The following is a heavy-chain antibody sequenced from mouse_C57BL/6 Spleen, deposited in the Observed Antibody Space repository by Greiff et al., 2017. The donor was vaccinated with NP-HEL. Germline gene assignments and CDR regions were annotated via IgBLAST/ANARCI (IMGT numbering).Heavy chain of an antibody. D-gene: IGHD1-1*01. Sequence: QVQLKQPGAELVRPGSSVTLSCKASGYTFTSYWMHWVKQRPIQGLEWIGNIDPSDSETHYIQKFKDKATLTVDKSSSTAYMQLSSLTSEDSAVYNCARCYGISYGYFDVWSTGTTVTVSS. CDR2: IDPSDSET. CDR1: GYTFTSYW. V-gene: IGHV1-52*01. J-gene: IGHJ1*03. CDR3: ARCYGISYGYFDV.